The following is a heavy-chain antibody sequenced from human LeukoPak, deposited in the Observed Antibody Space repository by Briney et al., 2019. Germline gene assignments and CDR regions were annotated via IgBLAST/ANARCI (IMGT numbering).Heavy chain of an antibody. V-gene: IGHV4-59*12. CDR1: GGSISNYY. D-gene: IGHD5-12*01. CDR3: ARGYIVATIWDQSNFDY. CDR2: IYYSGTT. Sequence: SETLSLTCTVSGGSISNYYWNWIRQPPGKGLEWIGYIYYSGTTNYNPSLKSRVSMSVDTSKNQFSLKLSSVTAADTAVYYCARGYIVATIWDQSNFDYWGQGTLVTVSS. J-gene: IGHJ4*02.